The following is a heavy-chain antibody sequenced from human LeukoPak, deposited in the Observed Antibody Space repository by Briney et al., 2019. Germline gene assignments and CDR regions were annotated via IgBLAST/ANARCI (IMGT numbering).Heavy chain of an antibody. J-gene: IGHJ4*02. V-gene: IGHV4-59*01. Sequence: PSETLSLTCTVSGGSISSYYWSWIRQPPGKGLEWIGYIYYSGSTNYNPSLKSRVTISVDTSKNQFSLKLSSVTAADTAVYYCARDLWPYDSSGHGYWGQGTLVTVSS. D-gene: IGHD3-22*01. CDR2: IYYSGST. CDR1: GGSISSYY. CDR3: ARDLWPYDSSGHGY.